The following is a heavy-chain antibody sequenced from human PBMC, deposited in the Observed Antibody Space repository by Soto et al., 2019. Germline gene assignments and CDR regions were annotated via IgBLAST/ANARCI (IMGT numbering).Heavy chain of an antibody. CDR3: AKVGGDYDYIWGSYRHEFDY. CDR1: GFTFSSYA. J-gene: IGHJ4*02. V-gene: IGHV3-23*01. D-gene: IGHD3-16*02. Sequence: EVQLLESGGGLVQPGGSLRLSCAASGFTFSSYAMSWVRQAPGKGLEWVSAISGSGGSTYYAESVKGRFTISRDNSKNTLYLQMNSLRAEDTAVYYCAKVGGDYDYIWGSYRHEFDYWGQGTLVTVSS. CDR2: ISGSGGST.